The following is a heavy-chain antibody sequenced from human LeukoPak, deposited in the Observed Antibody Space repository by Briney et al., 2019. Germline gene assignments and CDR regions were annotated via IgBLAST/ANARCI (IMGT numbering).Heavy chain of an antibody. CDR3: ARGHKVYCSGGSCYAFDI. V-gene: IGHV1-8*01. J-gene: IGHJ3*02. CDR2: MNPNSGNT. Sequence: ASVKVSCKASGYTFTSYDINWVRQATGQGLEWMGWMNPNSGNTGYAQKFQGRVTMTRNTSISTAYMELSSLRSEDTAVYYCARGHKVYCSGGSCYAFDIWGQGTMVTVSS. D-gene: IGHD2-15*01. CDR1: GYTFTSYD.